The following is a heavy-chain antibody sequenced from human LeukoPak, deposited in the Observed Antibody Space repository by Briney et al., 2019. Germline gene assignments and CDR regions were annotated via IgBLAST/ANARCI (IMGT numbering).Heavy chain of an antibody. Sequence: SETLSLTCAVDGGSFSGYYWSWIRQPPGKWLEWIGEINHSGSTNYNPSLKSRVTISVDTSKNQFSLKLSSVTAADTAVYYCAGAELRLFDYWGQGTLVTVSS. V-gene: IGHV4-34*01. CDR3: AGAELRLFDY. CDR2: INHSGST. J-gene: IGHJ4*02. D-gene: IGHD3-3*01. CDR1: GGSFSGYY.